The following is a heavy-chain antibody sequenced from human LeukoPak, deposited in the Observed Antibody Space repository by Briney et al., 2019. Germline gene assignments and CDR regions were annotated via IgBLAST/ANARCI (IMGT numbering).Heavy chain of an antibody. CDR1: GFTFNDYY. CDR3: ARVGLNDYGSGTYADY. J-gene: IGHJ4*02. Sequence: GGSLRLSCGASGFTFNDYYMTWIRQAPGKGLVWVSYISTHGSIIYYADSVKGRFTISRDNAKNSLYLQMNTLRAEDTAVYYCARVGLNDYGSGTYADYWGQGTLVTVSS. CDR2: ISTHGSII. D-gene: IGHD3-10*01. V-gene: IGHV3-11*04.